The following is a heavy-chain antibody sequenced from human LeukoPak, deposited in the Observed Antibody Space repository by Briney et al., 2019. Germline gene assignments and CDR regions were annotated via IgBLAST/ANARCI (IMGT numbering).Heavy chain of an antibody. CDR1: GFTFNSFW. CDR2: IKQDGSEK. V-gene: IGHV3-7*01. D-gene: IGHD4-17*01. J-gene: IGHJ4*02. Sequence: SGGSLRLSCAASGFTFNSFWMSWVRQAPGKGLEWVASIKQDGSEKSYVGSVKGRFTMSRDNAENSLYLQMNNLRAEDTAVYYCARASRDETTFLWGQGTLVTVSS. CDR3: ARASRDETTFL.